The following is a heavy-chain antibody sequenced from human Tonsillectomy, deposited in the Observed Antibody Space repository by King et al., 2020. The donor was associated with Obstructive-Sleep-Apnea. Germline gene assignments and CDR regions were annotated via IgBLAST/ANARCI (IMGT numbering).Heavy chain of an antibody. D-gene: IGHD1-26*01. CDR1: GFPFTNAW. V-gene: IGHV3-15*01. Sequence: VQLVESGGGLVKPGGSLRLSCAASGFPFTNAWMSWVRQAPGKGLEWVGRIKSKTDGGTTDYAAPVKGRFTISRDDSKKTMYLQMNSLKTEDTAVYYCTTDATVGPTTLAYWGQGTLVTVSS. J-gene: IGHJ4*02. CDR2: IKSKTDGGTT. CDR3: TTDATVGPTTLAY.